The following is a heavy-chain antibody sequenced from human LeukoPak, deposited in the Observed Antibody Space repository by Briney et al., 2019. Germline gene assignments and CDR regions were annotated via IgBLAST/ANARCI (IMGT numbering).Heavy chain of an antibody. J-gene: IGHJ4*02. D-gene: IGHD5-18*01. CDR1: GFTFSSYA. Sequence: PGGSLRLSCAASGFTFSSYAMSWVRQAPGKGLEWVSAISGSGGSTYYADSVKGRFTISRGNSKNTLYLQMNSLRAEDTAVYYCARGGYSYGYGGSYQVDYWGQGTLVTVSS. V-gene: IGHV3-23*01. CDR2: ISGSGGST. CDR3: ARGGYSYGYGGSYQVDY.